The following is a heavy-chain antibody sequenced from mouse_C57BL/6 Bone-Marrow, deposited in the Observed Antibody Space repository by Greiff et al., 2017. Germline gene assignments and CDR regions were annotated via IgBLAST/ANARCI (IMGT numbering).Heavy chain of an antibody. CDR3: ASMPPTVAPWYFDV. CDR2: IDPNSGGT. CDR1: GYTFTSYW. V-gene: IGHV1-72*01. J-gene: IGHJ1*03. Sequence: QVQLQQPGAELVKPGASVKLSCKASGYTFTSYWMHWVKQRPGRGLEWIGRIDPNSGGTKYNEKFKSKATLTVDSPSSTAYMQLSSLTSEDSAVYYCASMPPTVAPWYFDVWGTGTTVTVSS. D-gene: IGHD1-1*01.